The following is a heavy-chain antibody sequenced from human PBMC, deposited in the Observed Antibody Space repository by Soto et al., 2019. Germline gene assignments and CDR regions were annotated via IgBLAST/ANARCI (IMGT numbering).Heavy chain of an antibody. CDR2: ISAYNGNT. V-gene: IGHV1-18*01. Sequence: ASVKVSCKASGYTFTSYGISWVRQAPGQGLEWMGWISAYNGNTNYAQKLQGRVTMTTDTSTSTAYMELRSLRSDDTAVYYCARDEGGHYVFWRGYYGYYCGMDVWGQGTTVTVS. D-gene: IGHD3-3*01. CDR1: GYTFTSYG. CDR3: ARDEGGHYVFWRGYYGYYCGMDV. J-gene: IGHJ6*02.